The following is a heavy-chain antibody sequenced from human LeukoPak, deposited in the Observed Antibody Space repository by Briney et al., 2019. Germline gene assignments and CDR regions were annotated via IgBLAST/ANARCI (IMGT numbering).Heavy chain of an antibody. V-gene: IGHV4-59*12. CDR2: VLYSGTT. D-gene: IGHD3-3*01. Sequence: SETLSLTCSVSGASISSYYWGWIRQPPGKGLEWIGSVLYSGTTNYNPSLKSRVTISVDTSKNQFSLKLSSVTAADTAVYYCARRRNFWSGYYVDYWGQGTLVTVSS. CDR1: GASISSYY. CDR3: ARRRNFWSGYYVDY. J-gene: IGHJ4*02.